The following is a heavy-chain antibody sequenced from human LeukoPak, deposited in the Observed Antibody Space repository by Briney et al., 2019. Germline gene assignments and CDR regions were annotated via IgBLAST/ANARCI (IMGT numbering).Heavy chain of an antibody. CDR3: ARDIEVRDFWSGGDY. Sequence: LTGGSLRLSCAASGFTFSSYAMHWVRQAPGKGLEWVAVISYDGSNKYYADSVKGRFTISRDNSKNTLYLQMNSLRAEDTAVYYCARDIEVRDFWSGGDYWGQGTLVTVSS. V-gene: IGHV3-30*04. CDR1: GFTFSSYA. CDR2: ISYDGSNK. J-gene: IGHJ4*02. D-gene: IGHD3-3*01.